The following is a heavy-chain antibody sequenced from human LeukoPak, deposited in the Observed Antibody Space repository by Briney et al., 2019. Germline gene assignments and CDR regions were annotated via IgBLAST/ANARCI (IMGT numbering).Heavy chain of an antibody. CDR2: IYYSGST. CDR1: GGSISSSSYY. D-gene: IGHD6-19*01. J-gene: IGHJ4*02. CDR3: ARHIRYPQYSSGWVFDY. V-gene: IGHV4-39*01. Sequence: SETLSLTCTVSGGSISSSSYYWGWMRQPPGKGLEWIGSIYYSGSTYYNPSLKSRVTISVDTSKNQFSLKLSSVTAADTAVYYCARHIRYPQYSSGWVFDYWGQGTLVTVSS.